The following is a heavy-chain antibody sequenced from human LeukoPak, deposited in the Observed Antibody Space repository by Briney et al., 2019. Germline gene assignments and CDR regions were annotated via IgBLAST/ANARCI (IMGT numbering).Heavy chain of an antibody. D-gene: IGHD4/OR15-4a*01. J-gene: IGHJ4*02. CDR2: ISSSGSTI. CDR3: ARSHPLVPYFDY. CDR1: GFTFSRYE. Sequence: GGSLRLSCAASGFTFSRYEMNWVRQAPGKGLEWVSYISSSGSTIYYADSVKGRFTISRDNTKNSLYLQMNSLRAEDTAVYYCARSHPLVPYFDYWGQGTLVTVSS. V-gene: IGHV3-48*03.